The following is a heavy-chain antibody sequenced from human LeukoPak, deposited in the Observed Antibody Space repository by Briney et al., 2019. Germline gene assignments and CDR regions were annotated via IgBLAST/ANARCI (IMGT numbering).Heavy chain of an antibody. D-gene: IGHD5-18*01. Sequence: PSETLSLTCAVYGGSFSGYYWSWIRQPPGKGLEWIGEINHSGSTNYNPSLKSRVTISVDTSKNQFPLKLSSVTAADTAVYYCARDSYGTQVDYWGQGTLVTVSS. CDR1: GGSFSGYY. CDR2: INHSGST. V-gene: IGHV4-34*01. J-gene: IGHJ4*02. CDR3: ARDSYGTQVDY.